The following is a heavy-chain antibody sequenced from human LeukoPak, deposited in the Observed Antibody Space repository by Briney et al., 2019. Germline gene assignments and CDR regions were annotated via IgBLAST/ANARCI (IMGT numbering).Heavy chain of an antibody. J-gene: IGHJ5*02. V-gene: IGHV4-39*01. CDR3: ARQNGVPAAPNWFDP. CDR2: IYYSGST. D-gene: IGHD2-2*01. Sequence: SETLSLTCTVSGGSISSSSYYWGWIRQPPGKGLEWIGSIYYSGSTYYNPSLKSRVTISVDTSKNQFSLKLSSVTAADTAVYYCARQNGVPAAPNWFDPWGQGTLVTVSS. CDR1: GGSISSSSYY.